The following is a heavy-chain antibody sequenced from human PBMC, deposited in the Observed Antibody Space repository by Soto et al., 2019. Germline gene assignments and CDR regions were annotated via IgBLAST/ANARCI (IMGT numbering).Heavy chain of an antibody. CDR1: GFTFSTYA. Sequence: GGSLRLSCAASGFTFSTYAMHWVRQAPGKGLEWVAVTSYDESNKYYADSVKGRFTISRDNSKNTLYLQMNSLRAEDTAVYYCAKDMTTVMVHYFDSWGQGTLVTVSS. D-gene: IGHD4-17*01. CDR2: TSYDESNK. V-gene: IGHV3-30*04. CDR3: AKDMTTVMVHYFDS. J-gene: IGHJ4*02.